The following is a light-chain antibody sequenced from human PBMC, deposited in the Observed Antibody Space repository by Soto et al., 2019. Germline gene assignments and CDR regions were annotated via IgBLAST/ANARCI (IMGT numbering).Light chain of an antibody. CDR2: DAS. J-gene: IGKJ1*01. CDR3: QQCAISPRT. V-gene: IGKV3-20*01. Sequence: EIVLTQSPGTLSLSPGERATLSCRASQSVPRNYLAWYQQKPGQDPRLLIFDASNRATGIPDRFSGSGSGTDFALTISRLEPEDFAVYYCQQCAISPRTFGQGTKVEIK. CDR1: QSVPRNY.